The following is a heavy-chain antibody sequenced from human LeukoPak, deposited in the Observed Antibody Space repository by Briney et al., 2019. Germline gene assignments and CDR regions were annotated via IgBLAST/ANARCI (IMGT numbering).Heavy chain of an antibody. CDR2: IYYTGSPT. D-gene: IGHD4-17*01. Sequence: SETLSLTCTVSGGSITSSTHYWGWIRQPPGKGLEWIGTIYYTGSPTFYNPSLKSRLTISVDTSKSHFSLKLTSVTVADTAVYYCARDFLRDYGDPFDSWGQGTLVTVSS. CDR3: ARDFLRDYGDPFDS. J-gene: IGHJ4*02. V-gene: IGHV4-39*07. CDR1: GGSITSSTHY.